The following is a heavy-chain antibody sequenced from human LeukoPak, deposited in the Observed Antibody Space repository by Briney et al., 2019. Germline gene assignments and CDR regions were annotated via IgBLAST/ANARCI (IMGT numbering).Heavy chain of an antibody. Sequence: GGSLRLSCAASGFTFSSYWMSWVRQAPGKGLEWVANIKQDGSEKYYMDSVKGRFTISRDNAKNSLYLQMNSLRAEDTAVYYCARETLGYCSGGSCYAFDYWGQGTLVTVSS. V-gene: IGHV3-7*01. D-gene: IGHD2-15*01. CDR2: IKQDGSEK. J-gene: IGHJ4*02. CDR1: GFTFSSYW. CDR3: ARETLGYCSGGSCYAFDY.